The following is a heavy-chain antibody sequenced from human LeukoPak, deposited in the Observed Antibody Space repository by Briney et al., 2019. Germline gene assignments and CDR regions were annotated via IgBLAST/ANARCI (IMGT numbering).Heavy chain of an antibody. CDR3: AITMVRGVIIYFDY. D-gene: IGHD3-10*01. J-gene: IGHJ4*02. CDR2: ISACNGNT. V-gene: IGHV1-18*01. CDR1: GYTFTSYG. Sequence: ASVKVSCKASGYTFTSYGISWVRQAPGQGLEWMGWISACNGNTNYAQKLQGRVTMTTDTSTSTAYMELRSLRSDDTAVYYCAITMVRGVIIYFDYWGQGTLVTVSS.